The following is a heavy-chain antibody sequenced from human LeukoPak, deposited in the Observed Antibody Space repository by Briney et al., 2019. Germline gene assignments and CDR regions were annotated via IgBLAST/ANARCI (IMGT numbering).Heavy chain of an antibody. Sequence: ASVKVSCKASGGTFSSYAISWVRQAPGQGLEWMGRISAYNGNTNYAQKLQGRVAMTTDTSTSTAYMELRSLRSDDTAVYYCARQGYLSEPIAAAAIDYWGQGTLVTVSS. J-gene: IGHJ4*02. V-gene: IGHV1-18*01. CDR1: GGTFSSYA. CDR3: ARQGYLSEPIAAAAIDY. CDR2: ISAYNGNT. D-gene: IGHD6-13*01.